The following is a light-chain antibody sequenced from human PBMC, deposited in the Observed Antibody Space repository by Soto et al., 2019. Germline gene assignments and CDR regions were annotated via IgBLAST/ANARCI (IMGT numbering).Light chain of an antibody. Sequence: DIQMTQSPSSLSSSVGYRVTITCQSSQDIGTHLNWFQQKPGKPPKLLIYGASYLEIGVPSRFSGGGSGTDFTLSISSLQPEDSATYYRQQYEILSIFGGGTKVDI. V-gene: IGKV1-33*01. CDR3: QQYEILSI. CDR2: GAS. CDR1: QDIGTH. J-gene: IGKJ4*01.